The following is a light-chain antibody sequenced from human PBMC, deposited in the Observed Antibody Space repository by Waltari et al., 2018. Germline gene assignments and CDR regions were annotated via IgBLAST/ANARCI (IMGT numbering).Light chain of an antibody. CDR3: NSRDSSGDHLI. Sequence: SSELTQDPAVSVALGQTVTTTGQRDSLRSPYASRYQQKPGQAPLLVLYGKNNRPSGVPARFSGSNSGITSSLHITGAQAEDEADYYCNSRDSSGDHLIFGGGTRLTVL. CDR1: SLRSPY. V-gene: IGLV3-19*01. J-gene: IGLJ2*01. CDR2: GKN.